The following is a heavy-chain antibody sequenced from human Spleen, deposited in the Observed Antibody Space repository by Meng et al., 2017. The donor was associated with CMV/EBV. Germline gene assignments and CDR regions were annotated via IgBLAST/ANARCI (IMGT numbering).Heavy chain of an antibody. D-gene: IGHD3-3*01. V-gene: IGHV1-2*02. CDR1: GHY. Sequence: GHYMDWGRQAPGQGLEWMGWINPNSGGTNYAQKFQGRVTMTRDTSISTAYMELSSLRSDDTAVYYCARGGFDFWRGIWGYYHGLDVWGQGTTVTVSS. J-gene: IGHJ6*02. CDR2: INPNSGGT. CDR3: ARGGFDFWRGIWGYYHGLDV.